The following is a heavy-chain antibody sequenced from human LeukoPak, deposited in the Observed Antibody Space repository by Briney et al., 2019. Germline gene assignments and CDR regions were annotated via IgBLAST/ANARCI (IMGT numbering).Heavy chain of an antibody. CDR2: ISWNSGSI. J-gene: IGHJ3*02. CDR3: AKEMGRFAYAFDI. CDR1: GFTFDDYA. V-gene: IGHV3-9*01. D-gene: IGHD3-10*01. Sequence: PGRSLRLSCAASGFTFDDYAMHWVRQAPGKGLEWVSGISWNSGSIGYADSVKGRFTISRDNAKNSLYLQMNSLRAEDTALYYCAKEMGRFAYAFDIWGQGTMVTVSS.